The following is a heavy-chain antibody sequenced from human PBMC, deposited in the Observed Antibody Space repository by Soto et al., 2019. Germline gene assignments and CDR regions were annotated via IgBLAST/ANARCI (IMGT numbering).Heavy chain of an antibody. CDR2: IHPSGGGT. CDR1: GSTFNTYY. CDR3: ARGGHIAVVTASFDY. V-gene: IGHV1-46*02. J-gene: IGHJ4*02. D-gene: IGHD2-21*02. Sequence: QVQLVQSGAEVKKPGASVKVSCKPSGSTFNTYYLHWVRQAPGQALEWMGVIHPSGGGTTYAQKFLGRVTVTRDTSTSTVFMELSSLRSDDTAVYYCARGGHIAVVTASFDYWGQGTLVTVSS.